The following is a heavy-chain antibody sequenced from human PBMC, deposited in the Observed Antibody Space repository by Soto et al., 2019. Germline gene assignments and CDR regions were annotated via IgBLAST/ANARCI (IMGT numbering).Heavy chain of an antibody. CDR3: ARHSLALRKNNWFDP. J-gene: IGHJ5*02. D-gene: IGHD3-3*02. CDR1: GGSINTFY. V-gene: IGHV4-59*05. Sequence: SETLSLTCTVSGGSINTFYWSWVRQPAGKGLEWIGRIFYLGSSYYNPSLKSRVTMSVDTSKNQFSLRLRSVTAADTALYFCARHSLALRKNNWFDPWGQGIMVTVSS. CDR2: IFYLGSS.